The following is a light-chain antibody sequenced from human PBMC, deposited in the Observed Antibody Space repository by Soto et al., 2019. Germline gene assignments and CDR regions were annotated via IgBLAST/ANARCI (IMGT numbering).Light chain of an antibody. J-gene: IGKJ4*01. Sequence: EIGLTQSPATLSLSPGERATLSCRASQSVTTFLAWYQQKPGQAPRLLIYDASNRATAIPATFSASGSETDFTLTISSLEPEDFAVYYCQQRSNWPLTFGGGTQVEIK. CDR1: QSVTTF. V-gene: IGKV3-11*01. CDR3: QQRSNWPLT. CDR2: DAS.